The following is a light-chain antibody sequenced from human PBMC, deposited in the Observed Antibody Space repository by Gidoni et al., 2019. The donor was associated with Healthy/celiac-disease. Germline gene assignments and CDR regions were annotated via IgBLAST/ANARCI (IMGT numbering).Light chain of an antibody. Sequence: DILLTQSPGTLSLSPGERATLSCRTSQSVSSSYFAWYQQKPGRAPRLLMYGTSTRATDLPERFSGSGSGTDFTLTISRLEPEDFAVYYCEQYGSFPYTFGQGTKLEIK. CDR3: EQYGSFPYT. J-gene: IGKJ2*01. V-gene: IGKV3-20*01. CDR2: GTS. CDR1: QSVSSSY.